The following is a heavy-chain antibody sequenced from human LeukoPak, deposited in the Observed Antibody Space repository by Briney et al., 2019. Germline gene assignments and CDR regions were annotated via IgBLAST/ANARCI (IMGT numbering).Heavy chain of an antibody. CDR2: IWYDGSNK. V-gene: IGHV3-30*02. CDR3: AKLISSGEDY. J-gene: IGHJ4*02. Sequence: GGSLRLSCAASGFTFSTYGMHWVRQAPGKGLEWVAFIWYDGSNKYYADSVKGRFTISRDNSKNTLYLQMNSLRAEDTAVYYCAKLISSGEDYWGQGTLVTVSS. D-gene: IGHD6-19*01. CDR1: GFTFSTYG.